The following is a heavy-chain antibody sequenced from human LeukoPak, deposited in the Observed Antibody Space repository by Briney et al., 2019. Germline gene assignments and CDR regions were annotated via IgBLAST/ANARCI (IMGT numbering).Heavy chain of an antibody. J-gene: IGHJ4*02. CDR2: IYHSGST. D-gene: IGHD3-22*01. Sequence: PSETLSLTCAVSGGSISSGGYSWSWIRQPPGKGLEWIGYIYHSGSTYYNPSLKSRVTISVDTSKNQFSLKLSSVTAADTAVYYCVRGTYYYDSSGYYYFDYWGQGTLVTVSS. CDR1: GGSISSGGYS. V-gene: IGHV4-30-2*05. CDR3: VRGTYYYDSSGYYYFDY.